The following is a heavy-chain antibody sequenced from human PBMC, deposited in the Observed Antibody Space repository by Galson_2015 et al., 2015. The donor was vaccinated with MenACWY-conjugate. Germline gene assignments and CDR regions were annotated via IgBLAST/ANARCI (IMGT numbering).Heavy chain of an antibody. Sequence: SLRLSCAVSGFTFNTNAMNWVRQAPGKGLEWISALSRGGVSTVYVDSVKGRFAISSDISKNTLYLQMNSLRAEDTAVYYCASRTTNSYSGYAYGLGVWGQGTTVTVS. CDR2: LSRGGVST. D-gene: IGHD3-22*01. CDR1: GFTFNTNA. V-gene: IGHV3-23*01. CDR3: ASRTTNSYSGYAYGLGV. J-gene: IGHJ6*02.